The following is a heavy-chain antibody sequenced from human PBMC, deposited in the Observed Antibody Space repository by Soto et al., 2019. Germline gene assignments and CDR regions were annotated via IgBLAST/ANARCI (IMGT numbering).Heavy chain of an antibody. Sequence: EVQLVESGGGLVKPGGSLRLSCAASGFSFSTYSMNWVRQAPGKGLEWVSSIIGSSTYIFYADSVKGRFTISRDNAKNSLYLQKNSPRAEDTAVYYCARDDPNWNFDSWGQGTLVTVSS. V-gene: IGHV3-21*03. D-gene: IGHD1-1*01. CDR2: IIGSSTYI. CDR3: ARDDPNWNFDS. J-gene: IGHJ4*02. CDR1: GFSFSTYS.